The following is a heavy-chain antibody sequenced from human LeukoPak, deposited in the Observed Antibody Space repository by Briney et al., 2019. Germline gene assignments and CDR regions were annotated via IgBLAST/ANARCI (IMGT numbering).Heavy chain of an antibody. D-gene: IGHD4-17*01. V-gene: IGHV1-3*01. CDR3: ARDSYPYGDYVYNWFDP. Sequence: ASVKVSCKASGYTFTSYAMHWVRQAPGQRLEWMGWINAGNGNTKYSQKFQGRVTITRDTSASTAYMELSSLRSEDTAVYYCARDSYPYGDYVYNWFDPWGQGTLVTVSS. CDR1: GYTFTSYA. CDR2: INAGNGNT. J-gene: IGHJ5*02.